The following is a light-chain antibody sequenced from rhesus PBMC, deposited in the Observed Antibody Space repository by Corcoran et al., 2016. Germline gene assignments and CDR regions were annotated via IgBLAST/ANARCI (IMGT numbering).Light chain of an antibody. CDR1: QGISNA. V-gene: IGKV1-33*02. CDR3: QQGYSTPRT. Sequence: DIQMSQSPSSLSASVGDKVTITCRASQGISNALAWYQQKPGKDPKLLIYAETSLESGVPSRFSGSRSGTEFTLTISSLQPEDFATYYCQQGYSTPRTFGQGTKVEIK. CDR2: AET. J-gene: IGKJ1*01.